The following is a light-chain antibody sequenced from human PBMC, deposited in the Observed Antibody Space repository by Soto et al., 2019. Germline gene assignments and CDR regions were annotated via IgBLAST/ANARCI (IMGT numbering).Light chain of an antibody. V-gene: IGKV3-20*01. Sequence: PGARATLSCRASKSVSSSYLAWYQQKPGQAPRLLIYGASSRATGIPDRFSGSGSGTDFTLTISRLEPEDFAVYYCQQYGSSPLVTFGQGTRLEIK. CDR2: GAS. CDR1: KSVSSSY. CDR3: QQYGSSPLVT. J-gene: IGKJ5*01.